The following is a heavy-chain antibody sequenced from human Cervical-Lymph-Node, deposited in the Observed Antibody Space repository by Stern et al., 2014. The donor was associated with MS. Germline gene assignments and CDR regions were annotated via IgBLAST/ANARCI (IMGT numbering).Heavy chain of an antibody. CDR1: GYTFTDYY. J-gene: IGHJ4*02. CDR2: INPNSGGT. V-gene: IGHV1-2*04. D-gene: IGHD3-10*01. CDR3: ARGSRGVKTLVY. Sequence: QLVQSGAEVKKPGASVKVSCKASGYTFTDYYVHWVRQAPGQRLQWMGWINPNSGGTNYALKFQDWVTLTSDTSISTAYMELSRLRSDDTAVYYCARGSRGVKTLVYWGQGTLVTVSS.